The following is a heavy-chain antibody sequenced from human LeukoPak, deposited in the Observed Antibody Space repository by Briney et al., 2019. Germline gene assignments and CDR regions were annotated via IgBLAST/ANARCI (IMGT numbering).Heavy chain of an antibody. CDR2: ISSSSGYI. CDR1: GFTFSSYT. D-gene: IGHD1-26*01. J-gene: IGHJ4*02. Sequence: GGSLRLSCAASGFTFSSYTMNWVRQAPGKGLEWVSCISSSSGYIYHADSVKGRFTISRDNAKNSLYLQMNSLRAEDTAVYLCARDQDGSYSFDYWGQGTLVTVSS. CDR3: ARDQDGSYSFDY. V-gene: IGHV3-21*01.